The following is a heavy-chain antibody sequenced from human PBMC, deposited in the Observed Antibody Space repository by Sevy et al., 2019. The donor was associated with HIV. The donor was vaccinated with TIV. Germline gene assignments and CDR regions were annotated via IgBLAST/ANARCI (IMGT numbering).Heavy chain of an antibody. V-gene: IGHV3-30*02. J-gene: IGHJ4*02. Sequence: GGSLRLSCAASGFSFSSYGMHWVRQAPGKGLEWMSYIQYDGSNKDYADSVKGRFTISRDNSKNTLYLKMNSLRVEDTAVFYCAKEGGGGGGDHWGQGTLVTVSS. CDR3: AKEGGGGGGDH. CDR2: IQYDGSNK. CDR1: GFSFSSYG. D-gene: IGHD3-16*01.